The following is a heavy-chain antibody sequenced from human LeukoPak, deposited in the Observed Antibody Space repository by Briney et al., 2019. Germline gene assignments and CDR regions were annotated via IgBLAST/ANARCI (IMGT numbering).Heavy chain of an antibody. CDR2: INHSGST. Sequence: SETLSLTCDVYGGSFSNYYWSWIRQPPGKGLEWIGEINHSGSTNYNPSLKSRVTISVDTSKNQFSLKVRSVTAADTAVYYCARGGEYDFWSGGYYYYYMDVWGKGTTVTVSS. CDR1: GGSFSNYY. V-gene: IGHV4-34*01. CDR3: ARGGEYDFWSGGYYYYYMDV. D-gene: IGHD3-3*01. J-gene: IGHJ6*03.